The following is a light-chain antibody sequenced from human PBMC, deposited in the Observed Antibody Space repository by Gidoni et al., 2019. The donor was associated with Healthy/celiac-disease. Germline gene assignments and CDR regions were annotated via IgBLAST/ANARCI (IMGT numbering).Light chain of an antibody. J-gene: IGKJ2*01. V-gene: IGKV3-11*01. CDR2: DSS. CDR1: QSVSSY. CDR3: QQRSNWRMYT. Sequence: EIVLTQSPATLSLSTGERATLSCRASQSVSSYLAWYQQQPGQAPRLLIYDSSNRATGIPARFSGSGSGTDFTLTISILEPEDFAVYYCQQRSNWRMYTFGQGTKLEIK.